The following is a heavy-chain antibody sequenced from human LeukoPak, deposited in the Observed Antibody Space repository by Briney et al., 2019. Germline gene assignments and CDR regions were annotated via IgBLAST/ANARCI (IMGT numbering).Heavy chain of an antibody. CDR3: ARDIVGPGTAMVSSSFDI. V-gene: IGHV1-46*03. CDR1: RYTFTSYY. CDR2: INPSGGST. J-gene: IGHJ3*02. D-gene: IGHD5-18*01. Sequence: GASVKVSCKASRYTFTSYYMHWVRQAPGQGLEWMGIINPSGGSTSYSQKFQGRVTMTRDTSTSTVYMELSSLRSEDTAVYYCARDIVGPGTAMVSSSFDIWGQGTMVTVSS.